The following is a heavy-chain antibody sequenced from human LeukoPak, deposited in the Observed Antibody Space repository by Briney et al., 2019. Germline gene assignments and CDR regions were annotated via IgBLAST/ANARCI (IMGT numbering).Heavy chain of an antibody. CDR2: IYYSGST. CDR3: ARGQTDIVVVPAAMADPDYYYYGMDV. CDR1: GGSISSYY. V-gene: IGHV4-59*01. J-gene: IGHJ6*02. D-gene: IGHD2-2*01. Sequence: SETLSLTCTVSGGSISSYYWSWIRQPPGKGLEWIGYIYYSGSTNYNPSLKSRVTISVDTSKNQFSLKLSSVTAADPAVYYCARGQTDIVVVPAAMADPDYYYYGMDVWGQGTTVTVSS.